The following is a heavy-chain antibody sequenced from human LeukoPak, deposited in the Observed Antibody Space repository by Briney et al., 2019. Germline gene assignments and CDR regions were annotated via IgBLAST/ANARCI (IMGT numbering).Heavy chain of an antibody. CDR3: AKTVTTQAYYWYFDL. Sequence: GGSLRLSCAASGFTFSIYAMSWVRQAPGKGLEWVSAIRGSDDNTFYADSVRGRFTISRDNSKNTLYLQMNILRAEDTALYYCAKTVTTQAYYWYFDLWGRGTLVTVSS. V-gene: IGHV3-23*01. D-gene: IGHD4-17*01. CDR2: IRGSDDNT. CDR1: GFTFSIYA. J-gene: IGHJ2*01.